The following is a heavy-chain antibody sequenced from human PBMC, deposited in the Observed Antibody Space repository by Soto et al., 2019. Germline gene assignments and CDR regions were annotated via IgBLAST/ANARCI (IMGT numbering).Heavy chain of an antibody. J-gene: IGHJ5*02. CDR3: AKDLRYYDFWNWFDP. V-gene: IGHV3-23*01. D-gene: IGHD3-3*01. CDR2: ISGSGGST. Sequence: EVQLLESGGGLVQPGGSLRLSCAASGFTFSSYAMSWVRQAPGKGLDWVSAISGSGGSTYYADSVKGRFTISRDNSKNTLYLQMNSLRAEDTDVYYCAKDLRYYDFWNWFDPWGQGTLVTVSS. CDR1: GFTFSSYA.